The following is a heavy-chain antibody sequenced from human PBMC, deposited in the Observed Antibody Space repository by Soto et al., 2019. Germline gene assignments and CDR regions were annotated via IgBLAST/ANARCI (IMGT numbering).Heavy chain of an antibody. D-gene: IGHD4-17*01. CDR3: VRLGYGSNSLDF. V-gene: IGHV1-2*06. CDR2: ITPNSGDT. CDR1: GDIFTGYF. J-gene: IGHJ4*03. Sequence: ASVRVSCKTSGDIFTGYFIHWVGQTPGQGLQWLGRITPNSGDTKYGQTFQGRVTLTRDTSASTAYMELSGLRADDTALYYCVRLGYGSNSLDFWGQGTLVTVSS.